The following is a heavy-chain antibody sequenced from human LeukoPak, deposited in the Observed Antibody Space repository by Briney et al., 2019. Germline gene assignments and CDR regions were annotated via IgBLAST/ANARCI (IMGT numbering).Heavy chain of an antibody. CDR2: IYYSGTT. D-gene: IGHD4-17*01. J-gene: IGHJ3*02. V-gene: IGHV4-39*01. Sequence: SETLSLTCTVSGGSVSSSNFYWGWIRQPPGEGLEWIGSIYYSGTTYYNPSLKSRVTISVDTSKNQFSLKLSSVTAADTAVYYCARHLYGSDVFEIWGQGTMVTVSS. CDR1: GGSVSSSNFY. CDR3: ARHLYGSDVFEI.